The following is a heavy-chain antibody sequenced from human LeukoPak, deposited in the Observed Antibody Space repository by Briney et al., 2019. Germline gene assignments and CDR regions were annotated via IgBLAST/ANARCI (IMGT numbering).Heavy chain of an antibody. V-gene: IGHV3-30-3*01. CDR3: AKDFCAVAGTVIRCGFDY. D-gene: IGHD6-19*01. Sequence: QPGGSLRLSCAASGFTFSSYAMHWVRQAPGKGLEWVAVISYDGSNKYYADSVKGRFTISRDNSKNTLYLQMNSLRAEDTAVYYCAKDFCAVAGTVIRCGFDYWGQGTLVTVSS. J-gene: IGHJ4*02. CDR2: ISYDGSNK. CDR1: GFTFSSYA.